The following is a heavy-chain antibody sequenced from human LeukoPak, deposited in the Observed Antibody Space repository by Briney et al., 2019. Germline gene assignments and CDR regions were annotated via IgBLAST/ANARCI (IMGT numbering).Heavy chain of an antibody. J-gene: IGHJ3*02. V-gene: IGHV3-23*01. CDR3: AKDKGTYSSGWYAYDAFDI. D-gene: IGHD6-19*01. CDR1: GFTFSSYA. CDR2: ISGSGGST. Sequence: GGSLRLSCAASGFTFSSYAMSWVRQAPGKGLEWVSAISGSGGSTYYADSVKGRFTISSDNSKNTLYLQMNSLRAEDTAVYYCAKDKGTYSSGWYAYDAFDIWGQGTMVTVSS.